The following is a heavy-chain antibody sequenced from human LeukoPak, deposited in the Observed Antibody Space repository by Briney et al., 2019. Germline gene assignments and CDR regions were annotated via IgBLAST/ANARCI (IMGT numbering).Heavy chain of an antibody. CDR3: ARQQSDTSLFDP. V-gene: IGHV4-39*01. J-gene: IGHJ5*02. D-gene: IGHD2-21*02. CDR1: GDSISSTSYY. Sequence: PSETXSLTCIVSGDSISSTSYYWAWIRQPPGKGLEWIGMIFYSGSAYYTPSLRGRVTLSVDTSRNQFSLNLISVTAADTGVYFCARQQSDTSLFDPWGQGTLVTVSS. CDR2: IFYSGSA.